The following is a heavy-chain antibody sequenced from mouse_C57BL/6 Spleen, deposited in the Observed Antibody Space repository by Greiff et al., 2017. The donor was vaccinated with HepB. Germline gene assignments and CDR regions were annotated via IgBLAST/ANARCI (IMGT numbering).Heavy chain of an antibody. CDR3: ARGGYYVGDAMDY. J-gene: IGHJ4*01. D-gene: IGHD2-3*01. CDR1: GYTFTDYY. V-gene: IGHV1-19*01. CDR2: INPYNGGT. Sequence: EVQLQQSGPVLVKPGASVKMSCKASGYTFTDYYMNWVKQSHGKSLEWIGVINPYNGGTSYNQKFKGKATLTVDKSSSTAYMELNSLTSEDSAVYYCARGGYYVGDAMDYWGQGTSVTVSS.